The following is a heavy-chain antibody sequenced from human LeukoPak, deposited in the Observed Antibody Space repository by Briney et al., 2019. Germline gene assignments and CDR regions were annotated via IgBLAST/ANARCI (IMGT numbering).Heavy chain of an antibody. CDR2: ISDSGGST. J-gene: IGHJ3*02. CDR1: GFPFNKYA. Sequence: GSLELSLSAPGFPFNKYALGWVRPAPGKGLEGVSTISDSGGSTFYADSVKGRFTISRDNSKNTLYVQMNSLRAEDTAVYYCARDSGYYDTPDAFDIWGQGTMVTVSS. V-gene: IGHV3-23*01. D-gene: IGHD3-22*01. CDR3: ARDSGYYDTPDAFDI.